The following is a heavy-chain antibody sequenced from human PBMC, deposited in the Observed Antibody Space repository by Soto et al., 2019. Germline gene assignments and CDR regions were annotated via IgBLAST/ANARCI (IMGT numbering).Heavy chain of an antibody. V-gene: IGHV1-46*03. Sequence: QVQLVQSGAEVKKPGASVKVSCKASGYTFTSYYMHWVRQAPGQGLEWMGIINPSGGSTSYAQKFQGRVTMTRDTSTSTVYMELSSLRSEDTAVYYCAGEYPFGWARGVSDYWGQGTLVTVSS. D-gene: IGHD3-10*01. CDR2: INPSGGST. J-gene: IGHJ4*02. CDR3: AGEYPFGWARGVSDY. CDR1: GYTFTSYY.